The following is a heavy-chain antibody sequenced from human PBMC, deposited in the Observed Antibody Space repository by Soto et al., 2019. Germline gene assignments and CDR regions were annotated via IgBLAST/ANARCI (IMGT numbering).Heavy chain of an antibody. CDR2: INAGNGNT. J-gene: IGHJ6*02. Sequence: ASVKVSCKASGYTFTSYAMHWVRQAPGQRLEWMGWINAGNGNTKYSQKFQGRVTITRDTSASTAYMELSSLRSEDTAVYYCVRAIGFYYYGSGTVGSYYGMDVWGQGTTVTVSS. CDR3: VRAIGFYYYGSGTVGSYYGMDV. V-gene: IGHV1-3*01. CDR1: GYTFTSYA. D-gene: IGHD3-10*01.